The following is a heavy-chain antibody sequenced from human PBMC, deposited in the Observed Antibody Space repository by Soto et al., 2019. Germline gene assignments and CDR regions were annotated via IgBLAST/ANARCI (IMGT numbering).Heavy chain of an antibody. CDR2: IWFDGSIQ. V-gene: IGHV3-33*01. Sequence: QVQLVESAGGVVQPGRSLRLSCAASGFTFSNYGMDWVRQAPGKGLEWVAVIWFDGSIQYYADCVKGRITNSRDNSKSTLYLHFNSWRGEDTAVYYCTREEYYYGSGSYDYWGQGTLFTVSS. CDR1: GFTFSNYG. D-gene: IGHD3-10*01. J-gene: IGHJ4*02. CDR3: TREEYYYGSGSYDY.